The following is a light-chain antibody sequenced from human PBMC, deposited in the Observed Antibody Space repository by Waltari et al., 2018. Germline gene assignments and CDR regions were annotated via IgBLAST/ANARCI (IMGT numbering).Light chain of an antibody. J-gene: IGLJ3*02. Sequence: QSALTQPRSVSGSPGQSVTISCTGTSNDIGFYNYVSWYQQHPGKAPKVLIYDVTTRPSGVPDRFSGSKSGNTASLTISGLQAEDEADYYCCSYGGSYTWVFGGGTWLTVL. CDR3: CSYGGSYTWV. CDR2: DVT. V-gene: IGLV2-11*01. CDR1: SNDIGFYNY.